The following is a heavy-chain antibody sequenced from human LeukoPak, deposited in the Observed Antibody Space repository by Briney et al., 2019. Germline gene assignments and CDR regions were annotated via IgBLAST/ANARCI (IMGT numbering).Heavy chain of an antibody. CDR1: GFTFSSYA. Sequence: GGSLRHSCVASGFTFSSYARSWVRQAPGKGLEWVSAIDGIDGSTYYADSLKGRFTISRDNSKNTLYLQMNSLRAEDTAVYYCAKEQRGYSGYVVGSWFDPWGQGTLVTVSS. V-gene: IGHV3-23*01. CDR3: AKEQRGYSGYVVGSWFDP. CDR2: IDGIDGST. D-gene: IGHD5-12*01. J-gene: IGHJ5*02.